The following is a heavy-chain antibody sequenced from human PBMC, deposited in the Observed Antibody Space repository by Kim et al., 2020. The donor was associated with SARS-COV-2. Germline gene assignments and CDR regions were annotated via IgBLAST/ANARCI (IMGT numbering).Heavy chain of an antibody. Sequence: SETLSLTCTVSGGSISSSSYYWGWIRQPPGKGLEWIGSIYYSGSTYDNPSLKSRVTISVDTSKNQFSLKLSSVTAADTAVYYCARLRIRTTVTTFGYYYYGMDVWGQGTTVTVSS. V-gene: IGHV4-39*01. CDR2: IYYSGST. CDR1: GGSISSSSYY. D-gene: IGHD4-17*01. CDR3: ARLRIRTTVTTFGYYYYGMDV. J-gene: IGHJ6*02.